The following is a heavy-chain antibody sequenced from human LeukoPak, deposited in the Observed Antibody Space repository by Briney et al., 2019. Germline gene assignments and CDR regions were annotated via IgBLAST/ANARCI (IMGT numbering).Heavy chain of an antibody. CDR3: ARVREYCSSTRCYELSLAFDY. CDR1: GFTFSSYW. D-gene: IGHD2-2*01. CDR2: IKQDGSEK. J-gene: IGHJ4*02. Sequence: GGSLRLSCAASGFTFSSYWMSWVRQAPGKGLEWVANIKQDGSEKYYVDSVKGRFTISRDNAKNSLYLQMNSLRAEDTAVYYCARVREYCSSTRCYELSLAFDYWGQGTLVTVSS. V-gene: IGHV3-7*01.